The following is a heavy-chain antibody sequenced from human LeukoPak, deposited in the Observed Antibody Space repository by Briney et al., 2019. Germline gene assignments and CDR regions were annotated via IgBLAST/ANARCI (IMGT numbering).Heavy chain of an antibody. J-gene: IGHJ4*02. D-gene: IGHD1-26*01. Sequence: SETLSLTCTVSGGSISSSSYCWGWIRQPPGKGLEWIGSIYYSGSTYYNPSLKSRVTISVDTSKNQFSLKLSSVTAADTAVYHCARWSKWELLDYWGQGTLVTVSS. CDR1: GGSISSSSYC. V-gene: IGHV4-39*07. CDR2: IYYSGST. CDR3: ARWSKWELLDY.